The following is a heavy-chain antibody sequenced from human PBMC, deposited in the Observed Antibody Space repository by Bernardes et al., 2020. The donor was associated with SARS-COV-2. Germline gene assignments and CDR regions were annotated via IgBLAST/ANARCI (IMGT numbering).Heavy chain of an antibody. Sequence: VWSLSLSCVGSGFIFPTYSMSWVRQAPGQGLEWLLFISSGGDTIHDADSVRGRFTVSRDDAKNSVYLQMNSLRAEDTAVYYCARGWRENSFDYWGQGALVTVSS. CDR3: ARGWRENSFDY. CDR1: GFIFPTYS. CDR2: ISSGGDTI. V-gene: IGHV3-48*01. J-gene: IGHJ4*02. D-gene: IGHD2-15*01.